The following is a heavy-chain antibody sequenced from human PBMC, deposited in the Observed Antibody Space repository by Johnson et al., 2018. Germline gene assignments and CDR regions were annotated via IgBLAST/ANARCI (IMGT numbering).Heavy chain of an antibody. V-gene: IGHV4-59*01. Sequence: QVQLQESGPGLVKPSETVSLTCTVSGGSISSSFWSWIRQPPGKGLEWLGYIYYSGSTQYNPSLKSRVTISVATSKNQFSLKLCSVTSADTAGYYGAVTWVSNYDILTDAYYDYMDVWGKGTTVTVSS. D-gene: IGHD3-9*01. CDR2: IYYSGST. CDR3: AVTWVSNYDILTDAYYDYMDV. CDR1: GGSISSSF. J-gene: IGHJ6*03.